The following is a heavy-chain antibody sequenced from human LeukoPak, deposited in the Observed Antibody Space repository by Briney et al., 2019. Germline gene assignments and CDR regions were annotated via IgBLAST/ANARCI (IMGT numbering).Heavy chain of an antibody. J-gene: IGHJ4*02. Sequence: SGGSLRLSCAASGFTFSNYWMSWVRQAPGRGLEWVANINQDGGEKYYVDSVKGRFTISRDNAKTSLYLQMNSLRAEDTAIYYCARDHVVGATNFDDWGQGIPVTVSS. CDR2: INQDGGEK. CDR1: GFTFSNYW. CDR3: ARDHVVGATNFDD. V-gene: IGHV3-7*01. D-gene: IGHD1-26*01.